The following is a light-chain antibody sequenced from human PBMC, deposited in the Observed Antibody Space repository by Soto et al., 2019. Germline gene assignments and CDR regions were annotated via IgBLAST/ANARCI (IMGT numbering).Light chain of an antibody. J-gene: IGLJ2*01. V-gene: IGLV1-44*01. CDR1: SSNIGSNS. CDR2: GNN. Sequence: QLVLTQPPSASGTPGQRVTISCSGSSSNIGSNSVYWYQQLPKMAPKLLIYGNNQRPSGVPDRFSGSRSGTSASLAISGLQSEDEADYYCVAWDDSLNGHVVFGGGTKVTVL. CDR3: VAWDDSLNGHVV.